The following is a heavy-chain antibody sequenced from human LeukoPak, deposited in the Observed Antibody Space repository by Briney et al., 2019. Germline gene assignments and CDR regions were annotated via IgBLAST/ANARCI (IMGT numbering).Heavy chain of an antibody. CDR1: GFTFSSYG. V-gene: IGHV3-30*03. CDR2: ISNDGSNK. D-gene: IGHD6-13*01. CDR3: ASEGIAAAADI. Sequence: GGSLRLSCAASGFTFSSYGMHWVRQAPGKGLEWVAVISNDGSNKYYADSVKGRFTISRDNSKNTLYLQMNSLRAEDTAVYYCASEGIAAAADIWGQGTMVTVSS. J-gene: IGHJ3*02.